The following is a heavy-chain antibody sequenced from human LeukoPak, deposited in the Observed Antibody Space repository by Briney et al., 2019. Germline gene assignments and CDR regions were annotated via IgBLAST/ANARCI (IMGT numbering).Heavy chain of an antibody. CDR2: IYYSGST. CDR3: ARRYAYGDFFDY. CDR1: RYSISSNDW. Sequence: SETLSLTCAVSRYSISSNDWWGWIRQPPGKGLEWIGYIYYSGSTYYNPSLKSRVTMSVDTSKNQFSLKLSSVTAVGTAVYYCARRYAYGDFFDYWGQGTLVTVSS. V-gene: IGHV4-28*01. D-gene: IGHD4-17*01. J-gene: IGHJ4*02.